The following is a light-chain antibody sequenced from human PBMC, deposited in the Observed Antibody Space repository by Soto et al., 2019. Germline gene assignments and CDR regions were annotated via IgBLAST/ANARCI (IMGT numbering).Light chain of an antibody. J-gene: IGKJ1*01. CDR3: QQYHSWPA. CDR1: QSVFSS. V-gene: IGKV3-15*01. Sequence: EMVMTQSPATLSVSPGERATLSCRASQSVFSSLAWYQQRPVQAPRLLIYGSATRATGIPDRFSGIGSGTEFTLTISSLQSEDSAVYYCQQYHSWPAFGQGTKVDIK. CDR2: GSA.